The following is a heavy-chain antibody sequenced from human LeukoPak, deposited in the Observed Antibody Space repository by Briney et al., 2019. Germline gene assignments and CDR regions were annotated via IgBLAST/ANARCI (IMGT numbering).Heavy chain of an antibody. CDR3: AGEALGGGDY. D-gene: IGHD3-10*01. V-gene: IGHV3-7*01. Sequence: GGSQRLSCATSGFIFSNYWMNWVRQAPGKGLEWVANIKQDGSENYFVDSVKGRFPISRENAKNSLYLQMNSLRAEDTAAYQCAGEALGGGDYWGEGTLVTVS. CDR1: GFIFSNYW. J-gene: IGHJ4*02. CDR2: IKQDGSEN.